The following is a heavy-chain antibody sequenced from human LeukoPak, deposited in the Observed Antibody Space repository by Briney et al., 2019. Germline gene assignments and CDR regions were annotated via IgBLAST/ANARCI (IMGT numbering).Heavy chain of an antibody. CDR1: GGFISSSSYY. Sequence: SETLSLTCTVSGGFISSSSYYWGWIRQPPGKGLEWIGSIYYSGSTYYNPSLKSRVTISVDTSKNQFSLKLSSVTAADTAVYYCARHPVRIAVAGNVDYWGQGTLVTVSS. V-gene: IGHV4-39*01. J-gene: IGHJ4*02. CDR2: IYYSGST. D-gene: IGHD6-19*01. CDR3: ARHPVRIAVAGNVDY.